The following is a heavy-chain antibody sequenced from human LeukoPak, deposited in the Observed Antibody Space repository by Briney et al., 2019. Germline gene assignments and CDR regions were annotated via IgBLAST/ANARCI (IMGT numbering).Heavy chain of an antibody. CDR3: AKDAIAAAGTGLDAFDI. CDR2: ISWNSGSI. CDR1: GFTFDDYA. V-gene: IGHV3-9*01. D-gene: IGHD6-13*01. J-gene: IGHJ3*02. Sequence: GRSLRLSCAASGFTFDDYAMHWVRQAPGKGLEWVSGISWNSGSIGYADSVKGRFTISRDNAKNSLYLQMNSLRAEDTALYYCAKDAIAAAGTGLDAFDIWGQGTMVTVSS.